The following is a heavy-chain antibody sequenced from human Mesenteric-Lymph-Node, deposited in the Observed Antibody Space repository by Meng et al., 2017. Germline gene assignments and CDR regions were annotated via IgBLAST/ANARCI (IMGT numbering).Heavy chain of an antibody. CDR2: IGTAGDT. D-gene: IGHD2/OR15-2a*01. V-gene: IGHV3-13*01. CDR1: GFSFSGYD. J-gene: IGHJ4*02. Sequence: VQLVESGGGVVQPGRSLRPSCAASGFSFSGYDMNWVRQATGKGLEWVSAIGTAGDTYYPGSVKGRFTISRDNAKNTLYLQMSSLTAEDTAVYYCARPGNRQTGPFDDWGQGTLVTVSS. CDR3: ARPGNRQTGPFDD.